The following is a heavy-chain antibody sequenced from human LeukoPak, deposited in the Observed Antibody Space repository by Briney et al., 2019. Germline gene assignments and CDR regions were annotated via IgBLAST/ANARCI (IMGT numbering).Heavy chain of an antibody. D-gene: IGHD3-10*01. J-gene: IGHJ3*02. CDR2: INPNSGGT. CDR1: GYTFTGYY. CDR3: ARNIWFGESADAFDI. Sequence: GVSVKVSCKASGYTFTGYYMHWVRQAPGQGLEWMGWINPNSGGTNYAQKFQGRVTMTRDKSIRTAYMELSRLTSDDTAVYYCARNIWFGESADAFDIWGQGTMVTVSS. V-gene: IGHV1-2*02.